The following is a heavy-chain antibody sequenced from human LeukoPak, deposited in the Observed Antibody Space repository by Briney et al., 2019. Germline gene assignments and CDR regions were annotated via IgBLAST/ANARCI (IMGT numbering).Heavy chain of an antibody. J-gene: IGHJ4*02. V-gene: IGHV1-18*01. D-gene: IGHD1-26*01. Sequence: ASVRLSCTPSGYTLTSYVISWVRQAPGQGLEWMGWISGYNGNTNYAQKLQGRVTMTTDTSTSTAYMELTSLRSDDTAVYYCASFSPTTATFDYWGQGTLVTVSS. CDR2: ISGYNGNT. CDR1: GYTLTSYV. CDR3: ASFSPTTATFDY.